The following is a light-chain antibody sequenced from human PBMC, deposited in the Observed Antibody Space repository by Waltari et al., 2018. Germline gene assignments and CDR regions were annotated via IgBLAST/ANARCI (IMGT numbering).Light chain of an antibody. CDR3: KQYNSYSRT. V-gene: IGKV1-5*03. Sequence: DIQMTQSPSTLSASVGDRVTITCRASQSISSWLAWYQQKPGKAPKLLIYKESSLESGVPARFSGSGSGTEFTLTISSLQPDDFATYYCKQYNSYSRTFGQGTKVEIK. CDR1: QSISSW. J-gene: IGKJ1*01. CDR2: KES.